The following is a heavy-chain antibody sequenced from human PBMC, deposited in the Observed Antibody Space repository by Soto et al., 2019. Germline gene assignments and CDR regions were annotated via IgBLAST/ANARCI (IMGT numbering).Heavy chain of an antibody. D-gene: IGHD3-10*01. CDR3: ARDGGGAKTYYFDY. Sequence: QVQLVESGGGVVQPGRSLRLSCAASGFTFSSYAMPWVRQAPGKGLEWVAVISYDGSNKYYADSVKGRFTISRDNSKNTLYLQMNSLRAEATAVYYCARDGGGAKTYYFDYWGQGTLVTVSS. V-gene: IGHV3-30-3*01. CDR2: ISYDGSNK. J-gene: IGHJ4*02. CDR1: GFTFSSYA.